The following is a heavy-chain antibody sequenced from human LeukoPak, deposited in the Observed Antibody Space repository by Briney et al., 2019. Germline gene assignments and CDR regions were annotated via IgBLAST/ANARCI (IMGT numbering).Heavy chain of an antibody. CDR1: GFTFSSYG. CDR2: IRYDGSNK. CDR3: ASRVGDCSGGSCFHYYLGY. Sequence: SGGSLRLSCAASGFTFSSYGMHWVRQAPGKGLEWVAFIRYDGSNKYYADSVKGRFTISRDNSKNTLYLQMNSLSAEDTAVYYCASRVGDCSGGSCFHYYLGYWGQGTLVTVSS. V-gene: IGHV3-30*02. J-gene: IGHJ4*02. D-gene: IGHD2-15*01.